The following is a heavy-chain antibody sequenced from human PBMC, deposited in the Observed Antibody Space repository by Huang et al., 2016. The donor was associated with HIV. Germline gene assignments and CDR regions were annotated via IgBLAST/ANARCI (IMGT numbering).Heavy chain of an antibody. V-gene: IGHV3-30-3*01. CDR3: ARDLWLRDLYYYYYMDV. CDR2: SAYDGSKK. J-gene: IGHJ6*03. D-gene: IGHD5-12*01. CDR1: RFTFSNYA. Sequence: QVQLVESGGGVVQPGRSLRLSCAASRFTFSNYARHGVRQAPGKGLEWVAVSAYDGSKKYDADSVKGRLTISRDNSKNTLYLQMNSLRAEDTAVYYCARDLWLRDLYYYYYMDVWGKGTTVTVSS.